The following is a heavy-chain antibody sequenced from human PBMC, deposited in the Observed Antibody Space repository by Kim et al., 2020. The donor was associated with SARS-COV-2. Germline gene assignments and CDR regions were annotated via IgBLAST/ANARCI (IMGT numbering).Heavy chain of an antibody. J-gene: IGHJ6*02. D-gene: IGHD1-26*01. CDR3: ARALGLYYYYYGMDV. Sequence: QKFQGRVTITADESTSTAYMELSSLRSEDTAVYYCARALGLYYYYYGMDVWGQGTTVTVSS. V-gene: IGHV1-69*01.